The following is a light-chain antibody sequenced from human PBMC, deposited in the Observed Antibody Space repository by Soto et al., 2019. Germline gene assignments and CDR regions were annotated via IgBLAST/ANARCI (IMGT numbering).Light chain of an antibody. CDR2: GAS. CDR1: QGISSH. Sequence: ESVMSQSPATLSVPPRERATHSCRASQGISSHLAWYQQKPGQAPRLLIYGASTRATGIPASFSGSGSGTEFTLTISSLQSEDFAVYYCQQYNNWPLPFGGGTKVAIK. V-gene: IGKV3-15*01. CDR3: QQYNNWPLP. J-gene: IGKJ4*01.